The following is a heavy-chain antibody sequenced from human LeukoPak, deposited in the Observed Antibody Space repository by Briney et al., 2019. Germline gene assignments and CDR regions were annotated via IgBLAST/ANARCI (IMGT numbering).Heavy chain of an antibody. CDR1: GFPFSSYW. J-gene: IGHJ4*02. Sequence: GSLRPSCAASGFPFSSYWMNWVRQAPGKGLVWVSRIASDGSSTTYADSVKGRFSISRDNAKNTLYLQMNSLRVEDTAVYYCARGRPHGNDYWGQGTLVTVSS. V-gene: IGHV3-74*01. CDR2: IASDGSST. D-gene: IGHD4-23*01. CDR3: ARGRPHGNDY.